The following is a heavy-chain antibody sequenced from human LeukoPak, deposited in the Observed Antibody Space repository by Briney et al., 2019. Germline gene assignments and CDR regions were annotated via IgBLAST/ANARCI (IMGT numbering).Heavy chain of an antibody. CDR2: IYPSDSDT. CDR3: ARFRCGGDCHSDF. J-gene: IGHJ3*01. CDR1: GYTFVDYW. D-gene: IGHD2-21*02. V-gene: IGHV5-51*01. Sequence: GESLKISCRGSGYTFVDYWSGWVRQMPGKGLEWIGFIYPSDSDTRYSPSFQGQVTISADATMNTAFLQWSSLKASDTAIYYCARFRCGGDCHSDFWGQGTLVTVSS.